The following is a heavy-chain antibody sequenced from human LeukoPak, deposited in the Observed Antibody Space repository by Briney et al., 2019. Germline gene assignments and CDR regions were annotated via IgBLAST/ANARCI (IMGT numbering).Heavy chain of an antibody. J-gene: IGHJ4*02. CDR1: GGSINGYY. V-gene: IGHV4-4*07. Sequence: SETLSLTCTVSGGSINGYYWSWIRQPAGKGLEWIGRIYTSGNSNHNPSLKSRVTMSLDTSKNQFSLKVRSVTAADTAMYYCARAPGGNSPFDYWGQGTLVTVSS. CDR3: ARAPGGNSPFDY. CDR2: IYTSGNS. D-gene: IGHD4-23*01.